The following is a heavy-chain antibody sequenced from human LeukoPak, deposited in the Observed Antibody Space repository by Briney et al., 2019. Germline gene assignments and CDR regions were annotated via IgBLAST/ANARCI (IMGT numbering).Heavy chain of an antibody. Sequence: GGSLRLSCTASGFTFGDYAMSWVRQAPGKGLERVGFIRSKAYGGTTEYAASVKGRFTISRDDSKSIAYLQMNSLKTEDTAVYYCTRVLGYCSSTSCSCFDYWGQGTLVTVSS. J-gene: IGHJ4*02. CDR1: GFTFGDYA. V-gene: IGHV3-49*04. CDR2: IRSKAYGGTT. CDR3: TRVLGYCSSTSCSCFDY. D-gene: IGHD2-2*03.